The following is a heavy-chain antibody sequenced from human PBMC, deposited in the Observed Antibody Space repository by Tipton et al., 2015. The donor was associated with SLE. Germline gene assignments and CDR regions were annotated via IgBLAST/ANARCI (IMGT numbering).Heavy chain of an antibody. CDR2: IKQDGSEK. Sequence: SLRLSCAASGFTVSSHWMTWVRQAPGKGLEWVANIKQDGSEKYYVDSVKGRFTISRDNAKNSLYLQMNSLRAEDTAVYYDSRDPRWLDYWGQGTLVTVSS. CDR1: GFTVSSHW. CDR3: SRDPRWLDY. V-gene: IGHV3-7*01. D-gene: IGHD4-23*01. J-gene: IGHJ4*02.